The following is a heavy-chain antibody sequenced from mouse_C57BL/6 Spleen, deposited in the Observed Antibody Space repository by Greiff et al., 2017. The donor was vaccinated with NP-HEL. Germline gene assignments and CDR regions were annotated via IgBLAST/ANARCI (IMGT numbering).Heavy chain of an antibody. CDR2: IRNKANGYTT. D-gene: IGHD2-3*01. J-gene: IGHJ2*01. V-gene: IGHV7-3*01. CDR3: ARSYDGYPFDY. CDR1: GFTFTDYY. Sequence: EVKLVESGGGLVQPGGSLSLSCAASGFTFTDYYMSWVRQPPGKALEWLGFIRNKANGYTTGYSASVKGRFTISRDNSQSILYLPMNALRAEDSATYYCARSYDGYPFDYWGQGTTLTVSS.